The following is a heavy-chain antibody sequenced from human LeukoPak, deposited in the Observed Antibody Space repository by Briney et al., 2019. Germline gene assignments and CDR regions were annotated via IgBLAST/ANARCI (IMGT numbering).Heavy chain of an antibody. V-gene: IGHV4-59*01. D-gene: IGHD6-13*01. CDR1: GGSISSYY. CDR3: ARVYYSSSYDYWYFDL. Sequence: SETLSLTCTVSGGSISSYYWSWIRQPPGKGLEWIGYIYYSGSTNYNPSLKSRVTISVDTSKNQFSLKMSSVTAADTAVYYCARVYYSSSYDYWYFDLWGSGTLVTVSS. CDR2: IYYSGST. J-gene: IGHJ2*01.